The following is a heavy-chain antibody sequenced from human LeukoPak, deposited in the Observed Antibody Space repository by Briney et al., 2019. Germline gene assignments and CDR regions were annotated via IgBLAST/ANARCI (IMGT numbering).Heavy chain of an antibody. V-gene: IGHV4-34*01. Sequence: SETLSLTCAVYDGSFSGYYWSWIRQPPGKGLEWIGEINHSGSTNYNPSLKSRVAISLDTSKSQFSLKVRYVTAADTAVYYCARGLNDSWTGENYWGQGTLVTVSS. CDR1: DGSFSGYY. D-gene: IGHD3-3*01. J-gene: IGHJ4*02. CDR3: ARGLNDSWTGENY. CDR2: INHSGST.